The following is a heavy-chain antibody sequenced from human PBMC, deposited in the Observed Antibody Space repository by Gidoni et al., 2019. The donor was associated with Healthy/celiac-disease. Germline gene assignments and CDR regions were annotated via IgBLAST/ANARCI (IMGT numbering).Heavy chain of an antibody. CDR2: ISGSGGST. CDR3: ANLLTMVRGVIGDY. J-gene: IGHJ4*02. D-gene: IGHD3-10*01. CDR1: GFTFSSYA. Sequence: EVQLLESGGGLVQPGGSLRLSCAASGFTFSSYAMSWVRQAPGKGLEWVSAISGSGGSTYYADSVKGRFTISRDNSKNTLYLQMNSLRAEDTAVYYCANLLTMVRGVIGDYWGQGTLVTVSS. V-gene: IGHV3-23*01.